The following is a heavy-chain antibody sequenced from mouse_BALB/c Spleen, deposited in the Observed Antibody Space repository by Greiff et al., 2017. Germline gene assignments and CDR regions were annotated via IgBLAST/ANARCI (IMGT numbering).Heavy chain of an antibody. CDR1: GFAFSSYD. Sequence: EVKVVESGGGLVKPGGSLKLSCAASGFAFSSYDMSWVRQTPEKRLEWVAYISSGGGSTYYPDTVKGRFTISRDNAKNTLYLQMSSLKSEDTAMYYCARQITTATYFDYWGQGTTLTVSS. CDR2: ISSGGGST. CDR3: ARQITTATYFDY. V-gene: IGHV5-12-1*01. J-gene: IGHJ2*01. D-gene: IGHD1-2*01.